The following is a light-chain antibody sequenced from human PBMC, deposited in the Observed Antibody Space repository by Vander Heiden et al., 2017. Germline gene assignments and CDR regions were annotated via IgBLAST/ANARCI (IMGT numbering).Light chain of an antibody. J-gene: IGKJ4*01. CDR2: GAS. V-gene: IGKV1-27*01. Sequence: DIQMTQSPSSLPASLADRVTITCRASQGIRNDLAWYQQKPGKVPKLLINGASDLHSGVPSRFSGSGSGTDFTLTISSLQPEDVATYYCQNYNSAPLTFGGGTKVEIK. CDR3: QNYNSAPLT. CDR1: QGIRND.